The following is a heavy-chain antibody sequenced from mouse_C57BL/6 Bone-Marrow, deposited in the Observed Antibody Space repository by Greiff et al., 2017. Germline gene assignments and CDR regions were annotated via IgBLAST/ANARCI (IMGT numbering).Heavy chain of an antibody. CDR3: ARDDGYRLAWFAY. D-gene: IGHD2-3*01. Sequence: QVQLKQPGTELVKPGASVKLSCKASGYTFTSYWMHWVKQRPGQGLEWIGNINPSNGGTNYDEKFKSKATLTVDKSSSTAYMQLSSLTSEDSAVYYCARDDGYRLAWFAYWGQGTLVTVSA. CDR1: GYTFTSYW. CDR2: INPSNGGT. V-gene: IGHV1-53*01. J-gene: IGHJ3*01.